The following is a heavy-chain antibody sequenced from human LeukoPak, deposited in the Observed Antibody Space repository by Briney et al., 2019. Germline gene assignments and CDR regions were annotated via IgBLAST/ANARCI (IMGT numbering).Heavy chain of an antibody. CDR1: VGSFSGYY. J-gene: IGHJ6*02. Sequence: LETLSLTCAVYVGSFSGYYWSRIRQPPGKGLKWIGEINHCGSTNYHTSLKSRVTKLVDKFKNQLSLTLSSLATWVTGVDYCTRSRAGRGVLRHDYYYGIYVCGQGTTAIVS. CDR3: TRSRAGRGVLRHDYYYGIYV. CDR2: INHCGST. D-gene: IGHD2-15*01. V-gene: IGHV4-34*01.